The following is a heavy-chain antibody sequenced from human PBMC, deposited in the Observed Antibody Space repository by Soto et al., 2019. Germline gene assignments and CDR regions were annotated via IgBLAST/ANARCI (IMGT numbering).Heavy chain of an antibody. J-gene: IGHJ6*02. CDR3: AREKDSSSPYYYYYYGMDV. CDR1: GGSISSYY. D-gene: IGHD6-6*01. CDR2: IYYSGST. V-gene: IGHV4-59*01. Sequence: SETLSLTCTVSGGSISSYYWSWIRQPPGKGLEWTGYIYYSGSTNYNPSLKSRVTISVDTSKNQFSLKLSSVTAAGTAVYYCAREKDSSSPYYYYYYGMDVWGQGTTVTVSS.